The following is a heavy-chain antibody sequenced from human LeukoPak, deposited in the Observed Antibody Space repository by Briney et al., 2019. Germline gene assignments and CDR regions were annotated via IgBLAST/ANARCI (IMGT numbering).Heavy chain of an antibody. J-gene: IGHJ4*02. Sequence: PGGSLRLSCAASGFTFSSYGMHWVRQAPGKGLEWVAVISYDGSNKYYADSVKGRFTISRDNSKNTLYLQMNSLRAEDTAVYYCAKDFWEDSSGPAFDYWGQGTLVTVSS. CDR1: GFTFSSYG. CDR3: AKDFWEDSSGPAFDY. V-gene: IGHV3-30*18. D-gene: IGHD3-22*01. CDR2: ISYDGSNK.